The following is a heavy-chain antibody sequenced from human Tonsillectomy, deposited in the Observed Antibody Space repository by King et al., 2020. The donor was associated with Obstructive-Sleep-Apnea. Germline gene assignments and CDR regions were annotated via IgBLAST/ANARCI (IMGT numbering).Heavy chain of an antibody. CDR2: IYYSGST. D-gene: IGHD3-22*01. V-gene: IGHV4-39*07. J-gene: IGHJ4*02. Sequence: LQLQESGPGLVKPSETLSLTCTVSGGSISSSSYYWGWIRQPPGKGLEWIGSIYYSGSTYYNPSLKSRVTISVDTSKNRFSLKLSSVTAADTAVYYCARDTYYYDSSPRYYFDYWGQGTLVTVSS. CDR3: ARDTYYYDSSPRYYFDY. CDR1: GGSISSSSYY.